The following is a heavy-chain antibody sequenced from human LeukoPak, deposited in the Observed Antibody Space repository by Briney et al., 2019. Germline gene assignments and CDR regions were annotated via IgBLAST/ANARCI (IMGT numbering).Heavy chain of an antibody. Sequence: ASVKVSCKASGYTFTGYYMHWVRQAPGQGLEWVGWINPNSGGTNYAQKFQGRVTMTRDTSISTAYMELRSLRSDDTAVFYCARDQYDYVWGSYRPYFDYWGQGTLVTVSS. V-gene: IGHV1-2*02. CDR3: ARDQYDYVWGSYRPYFDY. J-gene: IGHJ4*02. CDR2: INPNSGGT. D-gene: IGHD3-16*02. CDR1: GYTFTGYY.